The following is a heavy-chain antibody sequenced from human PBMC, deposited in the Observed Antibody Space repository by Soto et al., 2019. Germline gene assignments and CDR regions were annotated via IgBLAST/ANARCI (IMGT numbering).Heavy chain of an antibody. Sequence: ASVKVSCKASGYTFTGYYMHWVRQAPGQGLEWMGWINPNSGGTNYAQKFQGWVTMTRDTSISTAYMELSRLRSDDTAVYYCARGPQRANYYYYMDVRGKGTTVTVSS. CDR1: GYTFTGYY. J-gene: IGHJ6*03. CDR3: ARGPQRANYYYYMDV. CDR2: INPNSGGT. D-gene: IGHD1-1*01. V-gene: IGHV1-2*04.